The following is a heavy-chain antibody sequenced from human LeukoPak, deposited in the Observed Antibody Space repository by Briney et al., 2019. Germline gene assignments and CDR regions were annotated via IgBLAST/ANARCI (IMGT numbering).Heavy chain of an antibody. CDR2: IYYSGST. CDR3: ASQGATVYYFDY. D-gene: IGHD4-11*01. V-gene: IGHV4-39*01. Sequence: SETLSLTCAVYGGSFSGYYWGWIRQPPGKGLEWIGSIYYSGSTYYNPSLKSRVTISVDTSKNQFSLKLSSVTAADTAVYYCASQGATVYYFDYWGQGTLVTVSS. CDR1: GGSFSGYY. J-gene: IGHJ4*02.